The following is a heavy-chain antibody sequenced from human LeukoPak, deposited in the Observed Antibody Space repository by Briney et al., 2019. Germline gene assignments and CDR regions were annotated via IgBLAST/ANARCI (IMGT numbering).Heavy chain of an antibody. CDR1: GFSYA. CDR2: ISSSGGST. CDR3: ANLYSTNY. J-gene: IGHJ4*02. D-gene: IGHD6-13*01. Sequence: GGSLRLSCAAPGFSYAMTWVRQAPGKGLEWVSGISSSGGSTYYADSVKGRFTISRDNSKNTLYLQMNSLRAEDTALYYCANLYSTNYWGQGTLVTVSS. V-gene: IGHV3-23*01.